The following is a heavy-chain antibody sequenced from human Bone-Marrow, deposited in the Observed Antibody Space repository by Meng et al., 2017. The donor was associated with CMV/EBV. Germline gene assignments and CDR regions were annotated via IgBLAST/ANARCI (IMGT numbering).Heavy chain of an antibody. CDR1: GFTFSSYA. J-gene: IGHJ4*02. Sequence: GESLKISCAASGFTFSSYAMSWVRQAPGKGLEWVAAIWYDGTTKYYVDSVKGRFTISRDNSKNTLYLQMNSLRAEDTGMYYCAKDAAASNRPYHFDSWGQGTLVTVSS. V-gene: IGHV3-33*06. D-gene: IGHD6-13*01. CDR3: AKDAAASNRPYHFDS. CDR2: IWYDGTTK.